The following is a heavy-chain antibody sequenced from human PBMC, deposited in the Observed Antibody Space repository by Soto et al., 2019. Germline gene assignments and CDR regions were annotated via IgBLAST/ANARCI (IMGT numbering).Heavy chain of an antibody. Sequence: QVQLQESGPGLVNPSGTLSLTCAVSGGSISSSNWWSWVRQPPGKGLGGIGEIYHSGSTNYNPSVKGRVTISVDRYKNQFSLQLSWVTAADTAVYYCGRGGTRVVTPPTDHWGQGTLVTVSS. D-gene: IGHD2-21*02. V-gene: IGHV4-4*02. CDR3: GRGGTRVVTPPTDH. CDR2: IYHSGST. J-gene: IGHJ1*01. CDR1: GGSISSSNW.